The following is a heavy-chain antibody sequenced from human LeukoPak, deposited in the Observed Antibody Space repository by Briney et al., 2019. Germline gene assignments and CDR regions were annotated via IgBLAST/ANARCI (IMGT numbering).Heavy chain of an antibody. Sequence: PGRSLRLSCAASGFTFSSYGMHWVRQAPGKGLEWVAVIWYDGSNKYYADSVKGRFTISRDNSKNTLYLQMNSLRAEDTAVYYCARENYYGSGSYAAFDIWGQGTMVTVSS. CDR2: IWYDGSNK. CDR1: GFTFSSYG. J-gene: IGHJ3*02. V-gene: IGHV3-33*01. CDR3: ARENYYGSGSYAAFDI. D-gene: IGHD3-10*01.